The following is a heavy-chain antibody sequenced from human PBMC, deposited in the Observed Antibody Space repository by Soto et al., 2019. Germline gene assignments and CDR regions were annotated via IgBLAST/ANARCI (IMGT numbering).Heavy chain of an antibody. V-gene: IGHV1-18*01. Sequence: ASVKVSCKASGYTFTSYVISWVRQAPGQGLEWMGWISAYNGNTNYAQKLQGRVTMTTDTSTSTAYMELRSLRSDDTAVYYCARAVYCSGGTCHWWFVPWGQGTLVTVSS. CDR2: ISAYNGNT. CDR3: ARAVYCSGGTCHWWFVP. D-gene: IGHD2-15*01. J-gene: IGHJ5*02. CDR1: GYTFTSYV.